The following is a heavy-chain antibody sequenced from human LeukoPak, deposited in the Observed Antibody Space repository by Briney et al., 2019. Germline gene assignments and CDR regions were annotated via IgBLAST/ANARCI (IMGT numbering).Heavy chain of an antibody. CDR1: GYTFTGYY. J-gene: IGHJ4*02. Sequence: ASVKVSCKASGYTFTGYYMHWVRQAPGQGLEWMGWINPNSGGTNYAQKFQGRVTMTRDTSISTAYMELSRLRSDDTAVYYWARDWDGSGSRPFDYWGQGTLVTVSS. CDR2: INPNSGGT. D-gene: IGHD3-10*01. V-gene: IGHV1-2*02. CDR3: ARDWDGSGSRPFDY.